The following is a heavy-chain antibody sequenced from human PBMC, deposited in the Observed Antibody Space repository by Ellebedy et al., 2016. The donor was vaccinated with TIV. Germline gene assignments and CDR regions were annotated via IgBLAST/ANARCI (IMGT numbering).Heavy chain of an antibody. CDR3: AKVTIRYFDY. J-gene: IGHJ4*02. Sequence: GGSLRLXXAASGFTFSSYAMSWVRQAPGKGLEWVSAISGSGGSTYYADSVKGRFTISRDNSKNTLYLQMNSLRAEDTAVYYCAKVTIRYFDYWGQGTLVTVSS. CDR2: ISGSGGST. V-gene: IGHV3-23*01. D-gene: IGHD3-3*01. CDR1: GFTFSSYA.